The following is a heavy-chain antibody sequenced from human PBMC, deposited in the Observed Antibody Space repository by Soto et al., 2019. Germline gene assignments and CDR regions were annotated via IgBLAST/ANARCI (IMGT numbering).Heavy chain of an antibody. CDR1: GFTFSSYA. CDR2: ISGSGGST. V-gene: IGHV3-23*01. D-gene: IGHD4-17*01. J-gene: IGHJ6*02. CDR3: AKGTVTDYYYYYGMDV. Sequence: PGGSLRLSCAASGFTFSSYAMSWVRQAPGKGLEWVSAISGSGGSTYYADSVKGRFTISRDNSKNTLYLQMNSLRAEDTAVYYCAKGTVTDYYYYYGMDVWGQGTTVTVSS.